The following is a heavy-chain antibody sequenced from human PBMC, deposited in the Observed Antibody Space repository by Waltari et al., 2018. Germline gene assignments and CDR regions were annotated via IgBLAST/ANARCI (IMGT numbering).Heavy chain of an antibody. CDR2: INPYSGGT. J-gene: IGHJ4*02. D-gene: IGHD2-2*01. Sequence: QVQLVQSGAEVKKPGASVKVSCKTSGYTFTGYYMYWVRQAPGQGLEWMGWINPYSGGTAYAQKFQGRVTLTRDTSISTAYMELNRLISDYSAMYYCATAPDAFQIINWGQGTLVTVSS. V-gene: IGHV1-2*02. CDR3: ATAPDAFQIIN. CDR1: GYTFTGYY.